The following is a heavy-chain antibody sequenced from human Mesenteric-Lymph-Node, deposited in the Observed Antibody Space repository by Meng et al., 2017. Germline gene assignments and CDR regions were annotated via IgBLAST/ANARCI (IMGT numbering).Heavy chain of an antibody. CDR1: GFTFSTYT. D-gene: IGHD3-10*01. CDR3: ARWGTYYCGSGSEGPHYYGMDV. Sequence: GGSLRLSCEASGFTFSTYTMNWVRQAPGKGLEWVSSISSNSDDSFYADSVKGRFTVSRDNAKNSLYLQMNSLRAEDTAVYYCARWGTYYCGSGSEGPHYYGMDVWGQGTTVTVSS. V-gene: IGHV3-21*01. CDR2: ISSNSDDS. J-gene: IGHJ6*02.